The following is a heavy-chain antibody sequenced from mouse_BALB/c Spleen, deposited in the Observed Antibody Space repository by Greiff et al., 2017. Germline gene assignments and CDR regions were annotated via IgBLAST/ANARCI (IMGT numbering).Heavy chain of an antibody. J-gene: IGHJ2*01. CDR2: IDPENGDT. D-gene: IGHD1-1*01. V-gene: IGHV14-4*02. Sequence: VQLQQSGAELVRSGASVKLSCTASGFNIKDYYMHWVKQRPEQGLEWIGWIDPENGDTEYAPKFQGKATMTADTSSNTAYLQLSSLTSEDTAVYYCNYYYGSSGDDWGQGTTLTVSS. CDR3: NYYYGSSGDD. CDR1: GFNIKDYY.